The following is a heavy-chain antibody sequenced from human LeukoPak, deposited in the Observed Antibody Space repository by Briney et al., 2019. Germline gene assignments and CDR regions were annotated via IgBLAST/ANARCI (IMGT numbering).Heavy chain of an antibody. V-gene: IGHV3-30*02. CDR1: GFTFSSYG. CDR2: IRYDGSNK. CDR3: ARDLSPVVSTRGDGMDV. Sequence: PGGSLRLSCAASGFTFSSYGMHWVRQAPGKGLEWVAFIRYDGSNKYYADSVKGRFTISRDNAKNTLYLQMNSLRAEDTAVYYCARDLSPVVSTRGDGMDVWGQGTTVTVSS. D-gene: IGHD4-23*01. J-gene: IGHJ6*02.